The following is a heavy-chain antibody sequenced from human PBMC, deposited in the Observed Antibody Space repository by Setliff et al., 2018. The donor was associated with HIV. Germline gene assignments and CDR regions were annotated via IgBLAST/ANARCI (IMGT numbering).Heavy chain of an antibody. Sequence: GSLRLSCAASGFTFSSYEMNWVRQAPGRGLEWVSYISRSGDSIYYAVSVKGRFTISRDNAKNALYLEMNSLRAEDTALYYCARALQGSRRDPDYWGQGTLVTVSS. CDR1: GFTFSSYE. CDR3: ARALQGSRRDPDY. J-gene: IGHJ4*02. V-gene: IGHV3-48*03. D-gene: IGHD3-10*01. CDR2: ISRSGDSI.